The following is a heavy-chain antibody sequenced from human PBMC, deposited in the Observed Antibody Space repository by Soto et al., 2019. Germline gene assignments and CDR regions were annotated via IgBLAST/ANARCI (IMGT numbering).Heavy chain of an antibody. Sequence: QVQLVQSGAEVKKPGASVKVSCKASGYTFTSYAMHWVRQAPGQRLEWMGWINAGNGNTKYSQKFQGRVTITRDTSASTAYMELSSLRSEDTAVYYCARVPLGSPTNCFDPWGQGTLVTVSS. D-gene: IGHD7-27*01. CDR3: ARVPLGSPTNCFDP. J-gene: IGHJ5*02. CDR1: GYTFTSYA. V-gene: IGHV1-3*01. CDR2: INAGNGNT.